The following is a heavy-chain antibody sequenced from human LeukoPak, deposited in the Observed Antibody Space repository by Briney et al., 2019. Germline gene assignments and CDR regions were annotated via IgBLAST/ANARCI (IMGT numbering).Heavy chain of an antibody. Sequence: GGSLRLSCAASGSTFSSYWMSWVRQAPGKGLEWVANIKQDGSEKYYVDSVKGRFTISRDNAKNSLYLQMNSLRAEDTAVYYCARDAFVVVPAAIPYYFDYWGQGTLVTVSS. CDR3: ARDAFVVVPAAIPYYFDY. V-gene: IGHV3-7*01. CDR1: GSTFSSYW. D-gene: IGHD2-2*02. J-gene: IGHJ4*02. CDR2: IKQDGSEK.